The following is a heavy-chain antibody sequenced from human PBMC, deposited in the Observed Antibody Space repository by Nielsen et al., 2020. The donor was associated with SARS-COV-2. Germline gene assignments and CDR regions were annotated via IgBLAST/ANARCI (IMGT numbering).Heavy chain of an antibody. J-gene: IGHJ4*02. Sequence: GGSLRPSCAASGFTFSSYWMSWVRQAPGKGLEWVANIKQDGSEKYYVDSVKGRFTISRDNAKNSLYLQMNSLRAEDTAVYYCAKGGVSVYGDSYYFDFWGQGTLVTVSS. D-gene: IGHD4-17*01. CDR3: AKGGVSVYGDSYYFDF. V-gene: IGHV3-7*01. CDR2: IKQDGSEK. CDR1: GFTFSSYW.